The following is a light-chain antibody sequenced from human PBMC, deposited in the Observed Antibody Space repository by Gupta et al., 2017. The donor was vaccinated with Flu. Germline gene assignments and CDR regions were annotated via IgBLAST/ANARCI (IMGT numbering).Light chain of an antibody. Sequence: QSALTQPASVSGSPGQAITISCTGTSSDVGGYNYVSWYQQHPGKAPKLMSDEVSNRPSGVSNRFACYQAGTTAYPTIYGLTAEDEADYYGSSYTSSSTLGVFGGGTKLTVL. J-gene: IGLJ2*01. CDR1: SSDVGGYNY. V-gene: IGLV2-14*01. CDR2: EVS. CDR3: SSYTSSSTLGV.